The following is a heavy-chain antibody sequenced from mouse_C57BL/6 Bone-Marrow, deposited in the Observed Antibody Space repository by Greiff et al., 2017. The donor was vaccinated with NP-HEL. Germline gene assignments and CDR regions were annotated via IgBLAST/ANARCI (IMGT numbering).Heavy chain of an antibody. CDR1: GYTFTSYG. CDR2: IYPRSGNT. Sequence: VQLQESGAELLRPGASVKLSCKASGYTFTSYGISWVQQRTGQGLEWIGEIYPRSGNTYYNENFKGKATLTADKSSSTADMERRSLTSEDSAVYFWARGSNGNYVFAYWGQGTLVTVSA. CDR3: ARGSNGNYVFAY. V-gene: IGHV1-81*01. J-gene: IGHJ3*01. D-gene: IGHD2-1*01.